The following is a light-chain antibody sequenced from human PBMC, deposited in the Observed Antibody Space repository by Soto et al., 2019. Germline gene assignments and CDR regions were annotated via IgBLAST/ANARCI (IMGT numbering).Light chain of an antibody. CDR3: QQYNRYWT. Sequence: DIQMTQSPSTLSASVGDRVTITCRASQSIGTWLAWYQQKPGKAPKLLMYDSSRLQSGVPSRFSGGGSGTEFSLSISXLQPDDFATYYCQQYNRYWTFGQGTKVDIK. CDR1: QSIGTW. V-gene: IGKV1-5*01. J-gene: IGKJ1*01. CDR2: DSS.